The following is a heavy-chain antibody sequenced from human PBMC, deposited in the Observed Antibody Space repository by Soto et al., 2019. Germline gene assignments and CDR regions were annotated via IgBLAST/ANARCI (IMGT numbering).Heavy chain of an antibody. D-gene: IGHD4-17*01. CDR1: GYTFTSYG. J-gene: IGHJ3*02. V-gene: IGHV1-18*01. CDR3: ARDQNYGDEKRAFDI. CDR2: ISAYNGNT. Sequence: ASVKVSCQASGYTFTSYGISWVRQAPGQGLEWMGWISAYNGNTNYAQKLQGRVTMTTDTSTSTAYMELRSLRSDDTAVYYCARDQNYGDEKRAFDIWGQGTMVTVSS.